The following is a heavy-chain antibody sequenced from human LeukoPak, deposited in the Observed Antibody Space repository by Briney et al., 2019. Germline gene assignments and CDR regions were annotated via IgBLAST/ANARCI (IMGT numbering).Heavy chain of an antibody. CDR1: GYTFTSYY. CDR2: INPSGGST. D-gene: IGHD3-22*01. V-gene: IGHV1-46*01. Sequence: GASVKVSCKASGYTFTSYYMHLVRQAPGQGLEWMGIINPSGGSTSYAQEFQGRVTMTRDTSTSTVYMELSSLRSEDTAVYYCAREGITMIVVPGRGAFDIWGQGTMVTVSS. CDR3: AREGITMIVVPGRGAFDI. J-gene: IGHJ3*02.